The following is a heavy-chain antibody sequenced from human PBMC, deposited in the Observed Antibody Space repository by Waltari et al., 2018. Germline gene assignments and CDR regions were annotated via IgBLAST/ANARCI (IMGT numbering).Heavy chain of an antibody. V-gene: IGHV4-39*01. Sequence: QLQLQESGPGLVKPSEPLSLRCTVSGDSLSSSTYYLGWIRQPPGEGLAWLGRIFYSGNTYHNPSLKSRVTISVDTSKNQFSLQLRSVTAADTAVYYCATHSGYNSGYPRWFDPWGQGTLVTVSS. CDR2: IFYSGNT. D-gene: IGHD5-12*01. J-gene: IGHJ5*02. CDR3: ATHSGYNSGYPRWFDP. CDR1: GDSLSSSTYY.